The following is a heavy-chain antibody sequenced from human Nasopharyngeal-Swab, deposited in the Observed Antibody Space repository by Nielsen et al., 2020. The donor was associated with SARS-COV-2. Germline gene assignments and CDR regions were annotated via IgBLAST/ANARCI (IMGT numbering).Heavy chain of an antibody. Sequence: GVLKISCAASGFTFRSYSMNWVRQAPGKGLEWVSSISSSSSYIYYADSVKGRFTISRDNAKNSLYLQMNSLRAEDTAVYYCARLDIGIFGEYYYGMDVWGQGTTVTVSS. D-gene: IGHD3-3*01. CDR2: ISSSSSYI. J-gene: IGHJ6*02. V-gene: IGHV3-21*01. CDR3: ARLDIGIFGEYYYGMDV. CDR1: GFTFRSYS.